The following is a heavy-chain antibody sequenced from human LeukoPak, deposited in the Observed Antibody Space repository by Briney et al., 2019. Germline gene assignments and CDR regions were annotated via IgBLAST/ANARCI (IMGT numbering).Heavy chain of an antibody. D-gene: IGHD1-1*01. CDR3: ARDDNFQFDS. Sequence: PSETLSLTCAVYGGSFSGYYWSWIRQPPGKGLEWIGEINHSGSTNYNPSLKSRVTISVDTSKNQFSLKLSSVTAADTAVYYCARDDNFQFDSWGQGTLVTVSS. V-gene: IGHV4-34*01. CDR1: GGSFSGYY. J-gene: IGHJ4*02. CDR2: INHSGST.